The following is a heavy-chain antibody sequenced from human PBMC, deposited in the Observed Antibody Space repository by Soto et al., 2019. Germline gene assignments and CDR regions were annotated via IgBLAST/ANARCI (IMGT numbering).Heavy chain of an antibody. Sequence: GGSLRLSCAASGFTFSSYNMNWVRQAPGKGLEWVSSISSSSSTIYYADSVKGRFTISRDNAKNSLYLQMNSLRAEDTAVYYCHYGDYNYYYGMDVWGQGTTVTVSS. J-gene: IGHJ6*02. V-gene: IGHV3-48*01. CDR1: GFTFSSYN. CDR2: ISSSSSTI. D-gene: IGHD4-17*01. CDR3: HYGDYNYYYGMDV.